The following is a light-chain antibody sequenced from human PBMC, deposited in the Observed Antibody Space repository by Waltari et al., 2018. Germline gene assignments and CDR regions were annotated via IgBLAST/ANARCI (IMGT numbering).Light chain of an antibody. CDR1: SSNIGAGYP. CDR2: DES. V-gene: IGLV1-40*01. J-gene: IGLJ2*01. CDR3: QSYDSSLSGSV. Sequence: QSVLTQPPSVSGAPGQTVTISCTGSSSNIGAGYPVHWYQHIAGTAPKLRNYDESNRPSGVPDRFSDSKAGTSASLAITGLQAEDEADYYCQSYDSSLSGSVFGGGTKLTVL.